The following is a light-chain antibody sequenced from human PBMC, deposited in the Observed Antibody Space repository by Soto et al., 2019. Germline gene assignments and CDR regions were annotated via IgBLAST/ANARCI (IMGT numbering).Light chain of an antibody. CDR1: SSDVGGYNY. Sequence: QSVLTQPASVSGSPGQSITISYTVTSSDVGGYNYVSWYQQHPGKAPKLMIYEVSNRPSGVSNRFSGSKSGNTASLTISGLQAEDEADYYCSSYTSSSLLVFGTGTKVTVL. CDR2: EVS. V-gene: IGLV2-14*01. J-gene: IGLJ1*01. CDR3: SSYTSSSLLV.